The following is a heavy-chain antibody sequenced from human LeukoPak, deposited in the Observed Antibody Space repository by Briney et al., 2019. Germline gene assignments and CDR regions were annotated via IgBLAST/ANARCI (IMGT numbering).Heavy chain of an antibody. CDR2: ITNEGSNK. CDR3: AKELFQWANADY. D-gene: IGHD1-26*01. Sequence: GGSLRLSCAASGFTFSTYGMHWVRQAPSKGLEWVAFITNEGSNKYYTDSVKGRFTISRDNSKNTPYLQMNSLRAEDTAVYYCAKELFQWANADYWGQGTLVTVSS. V-gene: IGHV3-30*02. J-gene: IGHJ4*02. CDR1: GFTFSTYG.